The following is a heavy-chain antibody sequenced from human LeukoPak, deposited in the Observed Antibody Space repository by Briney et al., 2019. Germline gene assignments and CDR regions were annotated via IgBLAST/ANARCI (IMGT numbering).Heavy chain of an antibody. CDR3: ARDKGGSSSGGSFDY. V-gene: IGHV1-3*01. Sequence: GASVKVSCKASGYTFTSYAMYWVRQAPGQRLEWMGWINAGNGNTKYSQKFQGRVTMTRDTSTSTVYMELSSLRSEDTAVYYCARDKGGSSSGGSFDYWGQGTLVTVSS. D-gene: IGHD6-13*01. CDR2: INAGNGNT. CDR1: GYTFTSYA. J-gene: IGHJ4*02.